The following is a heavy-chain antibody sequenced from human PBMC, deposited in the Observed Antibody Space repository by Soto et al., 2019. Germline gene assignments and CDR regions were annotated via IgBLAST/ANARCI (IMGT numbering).Heavy chain of an antibody. Sequence: GGSLRLSCAASGFTFSNYAMSWVRQAPGKGLEWVSSITGSGDYTYYADSVKGRFTISRDNSKNTLYLQMNSLRAEDTAVYYCAKAGYYDSTGYLYYFDYWGQGXLVTVSS. J-gene: IGHJ4*02. D-gene: IGHD3-22*01. CDR1: GFTFSNYA. CDR3: AKAGYYDSTGYLYYFDY. CDR2: ITGSGDYT. V-gene: IGHV3-23*01.